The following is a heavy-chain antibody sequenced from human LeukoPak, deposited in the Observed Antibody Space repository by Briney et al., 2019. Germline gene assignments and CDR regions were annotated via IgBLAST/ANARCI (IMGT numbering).Heavy chain of an antibody. CDR3: ARVTGFGELLPYNWFDP. J-gene: IGHJ5*02. D-gene: IGHD3-10*01. V-gene: IGHV1-69*02. CDR2: IIPILGIA. Sequence: SVKVSCKASGGTFSSYTISWVRQAPGQGLEWMGRIIPILGIANYAQKFQGRVTITADKSTSTAYMELSSLRSEDTAVYYCARVTGFGELLPYNWFDPWGQGTLVTVSS. CDR1: GGTFSSYT.